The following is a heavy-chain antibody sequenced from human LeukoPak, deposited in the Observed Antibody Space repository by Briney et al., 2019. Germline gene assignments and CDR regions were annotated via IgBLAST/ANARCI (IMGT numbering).Heavy chain of an antibody. D-gene: IGHD3-10*01. CDR2: IYHSGST. Sequence: PSETLSLTCAVSGGSISSSNWWSWVRQPPGKGLEWIGEIYHSGSTNYNPSLKSRVTISVDTSKNQFSLKLSSVTAADTAVYYCARDLYYYGSGSLADYWGQGTLVTVSS. J-gene: IGHJ4*02. CDR1: GGSISSSNW. CDR3: ARDLYYYGSGSLADY. V-gene: IGHV4-4*02.